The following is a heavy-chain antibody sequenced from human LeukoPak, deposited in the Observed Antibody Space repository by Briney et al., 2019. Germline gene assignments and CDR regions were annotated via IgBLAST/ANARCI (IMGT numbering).Heavy chain of an antibody. J-gene: IGHJ4*02. CDR3: AKAPDIVVVVAASFFDY. CDR1: GFTFSNAW. V-gene: IGHV3-7*03. D-gene: IGHD2-15*01. CDR2: ISPDGGEI. Sequence: GGSLRLSCAASGFTFSNAWMTWVRQAPGKGLEWVASISPDGGEIHYVDSVKGRFTISRDNSKNTLYLQMNSLRAEDTAVYYCAKAPDIVVVVAASFFDYWGQGTLVTVSS.